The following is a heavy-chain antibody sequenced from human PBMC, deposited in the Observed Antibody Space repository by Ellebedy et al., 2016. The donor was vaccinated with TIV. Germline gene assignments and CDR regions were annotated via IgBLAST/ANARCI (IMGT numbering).Heavy chain of an antibody. V-gene: IGHV4-59*08. J-gene: IGHJ4*02. Sequence: MPSETLSLTCSVSGGSINTYYWSWIRQPPGKGLEWIGFVYYTGSINYNPSLESRLTISIDTSKNQFSLKLISVTATDTAVYYCARQKVGATPIDYWGQGTLVTVSS. CDR3: ARQKVGATPIDY. D-gene: IGHD1-26*01. CDR2: VYYTGSI. CDR1: GGSINTYY.